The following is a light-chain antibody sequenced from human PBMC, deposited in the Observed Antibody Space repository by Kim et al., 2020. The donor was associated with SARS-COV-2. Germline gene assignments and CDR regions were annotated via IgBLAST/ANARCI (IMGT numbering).Light chain of an antibody. CDR2: EVN. J-gene: IGLJ2*01. Sequence: GQSVTISCTGTSSDVGGYNFVSWYQQPPGKAPKLMIYEVNRRPSGVPGRFSGSKSGNTASLTVSGLRAEDESDYCCSSYAGSNTLVFGGGTQLTVL. CDR3: SSYAGSNTLV. CDR1: SSDVGGYNF. V-gene: IGLV2-8*01.